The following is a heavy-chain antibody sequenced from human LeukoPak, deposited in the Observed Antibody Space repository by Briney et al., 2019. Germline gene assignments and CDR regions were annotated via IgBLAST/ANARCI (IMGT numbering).Heavy chain of an antibody. V-gene: IGHV4-34*01. J-gene: IGHJ3*02. Sequence: SETLSLTCAVYGGSFSGYYWSWIRQPPGKGLEWIGEINHSGSTNYNPSLKSRVTISVDTSKNQFSLKLSSVTAADTAVYYCARGGVITFGGVIAKSWGAFDIWGQGTMVTVSS. D-gene: IGHD3-16*02. CDR3: ARGGVITFGGVIAKSWGAFDI. CDR2: INHSGST. CDR1: GGSFSGYY.